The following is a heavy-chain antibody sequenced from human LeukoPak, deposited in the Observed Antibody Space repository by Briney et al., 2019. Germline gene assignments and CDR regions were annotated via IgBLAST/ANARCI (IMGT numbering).Heavy chain of an antibody. V-gene: IGHV3-23*01. Sequence: GGSLRLSCAASGFTFSSYAMSWVRQAPGKGLEWVSAISGSGGSTYYADSVKGRFTISRDNSKNTLYLQMNSLRAEDTAVHYCAKGPIAAAGSEYSQHWGQGTLVTVSS. D-gene: IGHD6-13*01. CDR1: GFTFSSYA. CDR3: AKGPIAAAGSEYSQH. J-gene: IGHJ1*01. CDR2: ISGSGGST.